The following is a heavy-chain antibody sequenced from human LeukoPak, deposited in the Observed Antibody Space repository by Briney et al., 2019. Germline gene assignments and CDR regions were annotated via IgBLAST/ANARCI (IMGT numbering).Heavy chain of an antibody. V-gene: IGHV5-51*01. D-gene: IGHD1-1*01. CDR2: IYPGDSDT. J-gene: IGHJ5*02. CDR1: GYSFTSYW. CDR3: ARLSRTSSYSWFDP. Sequence: GESLKISCKGSGYSFTSYWTGWVRQMPGKGLEWLGIIYPGDSDTRYSPSFQGQVTISADKSISTAYLQWSSLKASDTAMYYCARLSRTSSYSWFDPWGQGTLVTVSS.